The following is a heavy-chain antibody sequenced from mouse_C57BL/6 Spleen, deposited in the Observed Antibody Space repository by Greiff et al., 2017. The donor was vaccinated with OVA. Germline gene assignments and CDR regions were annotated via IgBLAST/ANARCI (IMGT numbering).Heavy chain of an antibody. CDR3: ARGDYGMGFDY. J-gene: IGHJ2*01. Sequence: VQLQQSGAELVKPGASVKISCKASGFAFSSYWMNWVKQRPGKGLEWIGQIYPGDGDTNYNGKFKGKATLTVDTSSSTAYMQLSSLTSEDSAVYYGARGDYGMGFDYWGQGTTLTVSS. CDR1: GFAFSSYW. D-gene: IGHD1-1*01. CDR2: IYPGDGDT. V-gene: IGHV1-80*01.